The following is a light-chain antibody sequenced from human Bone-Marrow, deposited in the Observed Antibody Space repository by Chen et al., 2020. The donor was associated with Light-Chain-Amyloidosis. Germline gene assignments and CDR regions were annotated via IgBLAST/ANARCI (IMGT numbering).Light chain of an antibody. CDR2: DDS. CDR3: EVWDRSSDRPV. Sequence: SYVLTQPSSVSVAPGQTATIACGGNNIGYTSVHWYQQTPGQAPLLVVYDDSDRPSGSPERLSGSNSGTTATLPSSGVEAGDEADYYCEVWDRSSDRPVFGGGTKLTVL. CDR1: NIGYTS. J-gene: IGLJ3*02. V-gene: IGLV3-21*02.